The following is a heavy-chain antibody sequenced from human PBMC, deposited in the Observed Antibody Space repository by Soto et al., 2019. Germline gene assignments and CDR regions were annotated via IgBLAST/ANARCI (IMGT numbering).Heavy chain of an antibody. D-gene: IGHD3-16*01. CDR3: ANALGLYYFDS. Sequence: QVQLVQSGAEVKKPGASVKVSCKASGYTFTSYAMHWVRQAPGQRLEWMGWINAGNGNTKYSQKFQGRVTITRDTSARIAYMALSRLRSEDTAVYYCANALGLYYFDSWGQGTLVTVSS. V-gene: IGHV1-3*01. J-gene: IGHJ4*02. CDR1: GYTFTSYA. CDR2: INAGNGNT.